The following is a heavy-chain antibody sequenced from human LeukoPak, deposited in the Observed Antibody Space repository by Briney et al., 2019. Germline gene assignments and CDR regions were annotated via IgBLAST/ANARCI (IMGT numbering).Heavy chain of an antibody. J-gene: IGHJ6*02. D-gene: IGHD2-21*01. V-gene: IGHV3-74*01. CDR1: GFTFSIYW. CDR2: INSDGSST. CDR3: ARGVAKSYGLDV. Sequence: PGGSLRLSCGASGFTFSIYWMHWVRQAPGKGLVWVSRINSDGSSTNYADFVKGRFTISRDNAKNTLYLQMNSLRAEDTAVYYCARGVAKSYGLDVWGQGTTVTVSS.